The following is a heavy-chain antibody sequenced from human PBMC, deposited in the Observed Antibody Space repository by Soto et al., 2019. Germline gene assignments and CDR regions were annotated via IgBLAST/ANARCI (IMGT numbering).Heavy chain of an antibody. D-gene: IGHD6-19*01. CDR3: ARDVVTAVAGSVNFFAP. CDR2: IWYDGTKR. J-gene: IGHJ5*02. Sequence: QVQLVESGGGVVQSGRSLTLSCAASGFSLRTSGMHWLRRAPGKGLEWVGFIWYDGTKRFYANSVKGRSTISKDNSNNILYLQMSGLRAEDTAVYYCARDVVTAVAGSVNFFAPWGQGTLVTVSS. CDR1: GFSLRTSG. V-gene: IGHV3-33*01.